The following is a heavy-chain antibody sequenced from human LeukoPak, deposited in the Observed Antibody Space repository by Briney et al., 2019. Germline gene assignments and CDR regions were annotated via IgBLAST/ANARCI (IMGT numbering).Heavy chain of an antibody. J-gene: IGHJ5*02. V-gene: IGHV4-34*01. CDR1: GGSFSGYY. CDR2: IYHSGST. CDR3: ARDVWFGEPRWALESNWFDP. D-gene: IGHD3-10*01. Sequence: MPSETLSLTCAVYGGSFSGYYWSWIRQPPGKGLEWIGYIYHSGSTYYNPSLKSRVTISVDRSKNQFSLKLSSVAAADTAVYYCARDVWFGEPRWALESNWFDPWGQGTLVTVSS.